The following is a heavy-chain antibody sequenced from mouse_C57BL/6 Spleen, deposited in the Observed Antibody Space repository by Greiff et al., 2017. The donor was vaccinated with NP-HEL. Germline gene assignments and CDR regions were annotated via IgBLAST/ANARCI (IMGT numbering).Heavy chain of an antibody. D-gene: IGHD3-2*02. J-gene: IGHJ2*01. V-gene: IGHV1-50*01. CDR3: ARWKGEQLRLQYFDY. CDR2: IDPSDSYT. CDR1: GYTFTSYW. Sequence: QVQLQQPGAELVKPGASVKLSCKASGYTFTSYWMQWVKQRPGQGLEWIGEIDPSDSYTNYNQKFKGKATLTVDTSSSTAYMQLSSLTSEDSAVYYCARWKGEQLRLQYFDYWGQGTTLTVSS.